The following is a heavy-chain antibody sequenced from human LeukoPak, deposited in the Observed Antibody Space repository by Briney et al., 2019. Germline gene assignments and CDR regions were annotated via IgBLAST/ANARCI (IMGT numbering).Heavy chain of an antibody. CDR1: GGSISSSNW. V-gene: IGHV4-4*02. D-gene: IGHD3-10*01. CDR3: ARGEEHGSGTVHFDY. Sequence: SETLSLTCAVSGGSISSSNWWSWVRQPPGKGLGWIGEIYHGGSTNYNPSLKSRVTMSVDKSKNQFSLELSSVTAADTAVYYCARGEEHGSGTVHFDYWGQGILVTVSS. J-gene: IGHJ4*02. CDR2: IYHGGST.